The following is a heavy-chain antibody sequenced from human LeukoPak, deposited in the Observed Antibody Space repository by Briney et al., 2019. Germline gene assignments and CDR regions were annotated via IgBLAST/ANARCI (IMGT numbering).Heavy chain of an antibody. CDR2: ISASGGST. D-gene: IGHD3-16*02. Sequence: GGSLRLSCAASGFTFSAYYMSWVRQAPGKGLEWISVISASGGSTYYADSVKGRFTISRDNSKNTLHLQMNSLRAEDTAVYYCAKGISIYSYFDNWGQGTLVTVSS. J-gene: IGHJ4*02. V-gene: IGHV3-23*01. CDR1: GFTFSAYY. CDR3: AKGISIYSYFDN.